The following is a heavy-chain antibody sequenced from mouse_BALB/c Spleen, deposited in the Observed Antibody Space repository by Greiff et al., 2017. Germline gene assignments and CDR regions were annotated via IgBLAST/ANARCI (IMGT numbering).Heavy chain of an antibody. CDR2: IRNKANGYTT. Sequence: EVKLLESGGGLVQPGGSLRLSCATSGFTFTDYYMSWVRQPPGKALEWLGFIRNKANGYTTEYSASVKGRFTISRDNSQSILYLQMNTLRAEDSATYYCARDESYYFDYWGQGTTLTVSS. V-gene: IGHV7-3*02. CDR3: ARDESYYFDY. CDR1: GFTFTDYY. J-gene: IGHJ2*01.